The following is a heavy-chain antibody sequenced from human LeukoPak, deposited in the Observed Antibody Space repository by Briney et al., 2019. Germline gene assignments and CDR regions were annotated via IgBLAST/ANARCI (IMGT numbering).Heavy chain of an antibody. CDR2: VSPSGDIT. V-gene: IGHV3-23*01. CDR1: EFHFSTHG. J-gene: IGHJ3*01. CDR3: VRDLDWGAFDV. D-gene: IGHD3/OR15-3a*01. Sequence: PGGSLRLSCAASEFHFSTHGMNWVRQAPEKGLEWVSGVSPSGDITYYADSVMGRFTISRDNRKSTVSLQMNSLRAEDTALYYCVRDLDWGAFDVWGQGTMVTVSS.